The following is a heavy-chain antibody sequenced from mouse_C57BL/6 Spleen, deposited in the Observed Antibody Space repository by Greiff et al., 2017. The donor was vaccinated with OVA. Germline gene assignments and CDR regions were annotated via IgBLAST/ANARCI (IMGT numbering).Heavy chain of an antibody. J-gene: IGHJ3*01. CDR1: GYAFSSSW. CDR3: ARSKDYDPFAY. V-gene: IGHV1-82*01. CDR2: IYPGDGDT. D-gene: IGHD2-4*01. Sequence: VQVVESGPELVKPGASVKISCKASGYAFSSSWMNWVKQRPGKGLEWIGRIYPGDGDTNYNGKFKGKATLTADKSSSTAYMQLSSLTSEDSAVYFCARSKDYDPFAYWGQGTLVTVSA.